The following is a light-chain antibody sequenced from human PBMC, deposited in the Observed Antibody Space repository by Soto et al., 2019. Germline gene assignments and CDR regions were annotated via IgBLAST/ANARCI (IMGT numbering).Light chain of an antibody. CDR1: QSIDSW. V-gene: IGKV1-5*03. Sequence: DVQMTQSPSTLSASVRDRVTITCRASQSIDSWLAWYQQKPGKAPKLLIYKASSLESGVPSSFSGSGSGTEFTLTVSSLQPDDFATYYCQQYHYFPYTFGQGTNLEIK. CDR2: KAS. J-gene: IGKJ2*01. CDR3: QQYHYFPYT.